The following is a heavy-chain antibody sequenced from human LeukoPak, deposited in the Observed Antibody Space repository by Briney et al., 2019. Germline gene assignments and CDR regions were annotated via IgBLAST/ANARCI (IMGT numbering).Heavy chain of an antibody. CDR2: INPNSGGT. CDR1: GYTFTSYG. J-gene: IGHJ4*02. D-gene: IGHD5-18*01. CDR3: ASSNRIQLWFLE. Sequence: GASVKVSCKASGYTFTSYGISWVRQAPGQGLEWMGWINPNSGGTNYAQKFQGRVTMTRDTSISTAYMELSRLRSDDTAVYYCASSNRIQLWFLEWGQGTLVTVSS. V-gene: IGHV1-2*02.